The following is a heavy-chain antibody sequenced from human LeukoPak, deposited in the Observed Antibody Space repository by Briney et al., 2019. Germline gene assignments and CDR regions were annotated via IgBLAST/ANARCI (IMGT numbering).Heavy chain of an antibody. CDR1: GFTFSSYG. CDR2: IWYDESDK. V-gene: IGHV3-33*01. Sequence: PGRSLRLSCAASGFTFSSYGIHWVRQAPGKGVEGVALIWYDESDKHFAHTLKGRFTISRDNSKNTLYLQMNSLRGEDTAVYYCARDGPLDLRLDYWGQGTPVTVSS. CDR3: ARDGPLDLRLDY. J-gene: IGHJ4*02.